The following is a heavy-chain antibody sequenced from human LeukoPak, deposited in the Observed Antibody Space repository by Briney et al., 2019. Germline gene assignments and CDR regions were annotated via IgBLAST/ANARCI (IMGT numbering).Heavy chain of an antibody. CDR3: ARHTSGQPFDY. CDR2: IRKDGGET. J-gene: IGHJ4*02. CDR1: GFLFSNYW. D-gene: IGHD6-19*01. V-gene: IGHV3-7*03. Sequence: GGSLRLSCAASGFLFSNYWMNWVRQAPGNALEWVAYIRKDGGETYYVDSVKGRFTISRDNTKNSLYLQMNSLRAEDTAVYYCARHTSGQPFDYWGQGTLVTVSS.